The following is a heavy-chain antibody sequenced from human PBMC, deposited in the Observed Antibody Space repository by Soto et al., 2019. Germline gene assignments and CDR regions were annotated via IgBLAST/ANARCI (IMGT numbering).Heavy chain of an antibody. CDR1: GESLSGYY. Sequence: QVQLQQWGAGLLKPSETLSLTCAVYGESLSGYYWSWIRQAPGKGLEWIGEVNHSGSTNYNPSLKSRVTISVDTSKNQFSLKLSSVTAADTAVYYCAREGGYDYGDYYYYYGMDVWGQGTTVTVSS. D-gene: IGHD4-17*01. V-gene: IGHV4-34*01. CDR3: AREGGYDYGDYYYYYGMDV. CDR2: VNHSGST. J-gene: IGHJ6*02.